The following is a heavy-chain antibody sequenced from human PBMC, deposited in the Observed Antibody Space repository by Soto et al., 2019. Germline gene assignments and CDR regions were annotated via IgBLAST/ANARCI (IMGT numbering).Heavy chain of an antibody. J-gene: IGHJ4*02. V-gene: IGHV1-18*01. D-gene: IGHD6-19*01. Sequence: QVQLVQSGAEVKKPGASVKVSCKASGYSFTSYGIIWVRQAPGQGLEWMGWISAYNGHTKYAQKLQGRVTMTTDTSTSTAYMELRSLRSDDTAVYYCARAVAGPLFSDYWGQGTLVTVSS. CDR1: GYSFTSYG. CDR2: ISAYNGHT. CDR3: ARAVAGPLFSDY.